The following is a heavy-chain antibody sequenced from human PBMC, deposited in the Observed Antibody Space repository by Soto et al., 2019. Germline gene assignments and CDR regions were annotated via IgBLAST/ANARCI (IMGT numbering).Heavy chain of an antibody. V-gene: IGHV3-23*01. CDR3: AKDQSSGQWLPKRYDY. D-gene: IGHD6-19*01. J-gene: IGHJ4*02. CDR1: GFTFSTYA. CDR2: INGDGGTT. Sequence: EVQLLESGGGLGQPGGFLRLSCAASGFTFSTYAMSWVRQAPGKGLEWVSSINGDGGTTYYADSVKGRFTISRDNSKTTLYLQMNSLRAEDMAVYFCAKDQSSGQWLPKRYDYWGQGTLVTVSS.